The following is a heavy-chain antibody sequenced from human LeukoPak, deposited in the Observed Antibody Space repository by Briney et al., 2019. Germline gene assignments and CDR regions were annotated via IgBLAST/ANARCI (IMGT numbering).Heavy chain of an antibody. CDR3: ARDSSSWYATPFDY. V-gene: IGHV4-39*07. D-gene: IGHD6-13*01. Sequence: PSETLSLTCTVSGGSISSSSYYWGWIRQPPGKGLEWIGSIYYSGSTYYNPSLKSRVTISVDTSKNQFSLKLSSVTAADTAVYYCARDSSSWYATPFDYWGQGTLVTVSS. J-gene: IGHJ4*02. CDR1: GGSISSSSYY. CDR2: IYYSGST.